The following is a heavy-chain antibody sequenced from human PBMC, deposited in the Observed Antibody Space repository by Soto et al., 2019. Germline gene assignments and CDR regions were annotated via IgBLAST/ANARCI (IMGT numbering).Heavy chain of an antibody. Sequence: GGSLRLSCAASGFTFSSYAMHWVRQAPGKGLEWVAVISYDGSNKYYADSVKGRFTISRDNSKNTLYLQMNSLRAEDTAVYYCASSCSGGSCYVGDYWGQGTLVTVSS. CDR3: ASSCSGGSCYVGDY. J-gene: IGHJ4*02. D-gene: IGHD2-15*01. CDR2: ISYDGSNK. CDR1: GFTFSSYA. V-gene: IGHV3-30-3*01.